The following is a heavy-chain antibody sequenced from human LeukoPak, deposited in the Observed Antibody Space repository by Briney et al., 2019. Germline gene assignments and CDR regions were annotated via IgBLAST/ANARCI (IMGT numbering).Heavy chain of an antibody. CDR1: GFTFSDYY. J-gene: IGHJ6*03. D-gene: IGHD3-10*01. CDR2: ISSSGSTI. Sequence: GGSLRLSCAASGFTFSDYYMSWIRQAPGKGLEWVSYISSSGSTIYYADSVKGRFTISRDNAKNSLYLQMNSLRAENTAVYYCARAQSSGSYSNALYYYYYMDVWGKGTTVTISS. V-gene: IGHV3-11*01. CDR3: ARAQSSGSYSNALYYYYYMDV.